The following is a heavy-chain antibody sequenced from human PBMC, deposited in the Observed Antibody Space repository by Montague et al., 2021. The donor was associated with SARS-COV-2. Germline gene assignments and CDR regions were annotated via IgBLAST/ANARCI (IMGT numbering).Heavy chain of an antibody. Sequence: SLRLSCAASGFTFSSYAMHWVRQAPGKGLEWVAVISYDGSNKYYADSVKGRFTISRDNSKNTLYLQMNSLRAEDTAVYYCARDLGFYGMDVWGQGTTVIVSS. J-gene: IGHJ6*02. V-gene: IGHV3-30*04. CDR1: GFTFSSYA. CDR3: ARDLGFYGMDV. CDR2: ISYDGSNK.